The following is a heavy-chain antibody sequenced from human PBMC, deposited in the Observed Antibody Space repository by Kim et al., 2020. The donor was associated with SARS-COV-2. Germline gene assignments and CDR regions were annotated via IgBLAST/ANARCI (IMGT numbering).Heavy chain of an antibody. Sequence: GGSLRLSCAASGFTVSSNYMSWVRQAPGKGLEWVSVIYSGGSTYYADSVKGRFTISRDNSKNTLYLHMNSLRAEDTAVYYCARGPSRDGYNFGDFDYWGQGTLVTVSS. J-gene: IGHJ4*02. D-gene: IGHD5-12*01. V-gene: IGHV3-53*01. CDR3: ARGPSRDGYNFGDFDY. CDR2: IYSGGST. CDR1: GFTVSSNY.